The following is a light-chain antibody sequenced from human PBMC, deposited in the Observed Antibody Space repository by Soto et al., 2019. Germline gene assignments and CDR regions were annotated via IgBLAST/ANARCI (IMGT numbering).Light chain of an antibody. CDR3: CSYAGSSTL. CDR1: SSDVGSYNL. CDR2: EVS. Sequence: QSALTQPASVSGSPGQSITISCTGTSSDVGSYNLVSWYQQHPGKAPKLMIYEVSKRPSGVSNRFSGSKSGNTASLTISGLQAEDEADYYCCSYAGSSTLFSGGTKVTVL. J-gene: IGLJ2*01. V-gene: IGLV2-23*02.